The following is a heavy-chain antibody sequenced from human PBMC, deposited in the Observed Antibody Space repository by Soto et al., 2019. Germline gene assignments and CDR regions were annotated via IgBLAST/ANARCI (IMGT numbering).Heavy chain of an antibody. J-gene: IGHJ6*03. CDR3: VKEDPCSGSTCFPRYRSFYMGV. Sequence: GGAPRLPCAASGFTLSHYANTWARPAPGKGVGWGSSISSGAGSTFYADSVKGRFTISRDNAKNSLYLQMDSLRREDTALYYCVKEDPCSGSTCFPRYRSFYMGVWGKGTTVTVSS. CDR2: ISSGAGST. CDR1: GFTLSHYA. D-gene: IGHD2-15*01. V-gene: IGHV3-23*01.